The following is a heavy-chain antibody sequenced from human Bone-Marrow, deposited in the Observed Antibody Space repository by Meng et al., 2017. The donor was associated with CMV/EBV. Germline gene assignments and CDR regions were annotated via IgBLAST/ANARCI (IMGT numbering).Heavy chain of an antibody. D-gene: IGHD3-10*01. CDR3: AIIRGVTMVRGVHNWFDP. Sequence: SFSSYAISWLRQAPGQGLEWMGGIIPIFGTANYAQRFQGRVTITTDESTSTAYMELSSLRSEDTAVYYCAIIRGVTMVRGVHNWFDPWGQGTLVTVSS. V-gene: IGHV1-69*05. J-gene: IGHJ5*02. CDR2: IIPIFGTA. CDR1: SFSSYA.